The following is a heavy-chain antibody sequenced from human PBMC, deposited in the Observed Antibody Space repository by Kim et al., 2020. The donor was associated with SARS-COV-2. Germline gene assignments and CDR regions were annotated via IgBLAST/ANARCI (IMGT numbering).Heavy chain of an antibody. D-gene: IGHD6-6*01. V-gene: IGHV3-11*01. CDR3: VREPSN. J-gene: IGHJ4*02. Sequence: SGSSLECADSVNGRFSISRDNANKSLSLQMNSLTPEDTAVYYCVREPSNWGQGTLVTVSS. CDR2: SGSSL.